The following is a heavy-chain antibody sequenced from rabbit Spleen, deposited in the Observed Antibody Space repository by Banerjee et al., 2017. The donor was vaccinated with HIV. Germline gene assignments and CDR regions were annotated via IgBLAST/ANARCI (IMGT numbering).Heavy chain of an antibody. Sequence: QSLEESGGGLVQPEGSLALTCKASGFSFSSSDYICWVRQAPGKGLEWISCIAGSSSGFTHSATWAKGRFTISKTSSTTVTLQMTSLTAADTATYFCARDTGSSFSSYGMDLWGQGTLVTVS. D-gene: IGHD8-1*01. J-gene: IGHJ6*01. CDR1: GFSFSSSDY. CDR3: ARDTGSSFSSYGMDL. CDR2: IAGSSSGFT. V-gene: IGHV1S40*01.